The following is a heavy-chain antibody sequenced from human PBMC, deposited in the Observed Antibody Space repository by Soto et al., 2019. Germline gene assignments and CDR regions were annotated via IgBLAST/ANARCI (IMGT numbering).Heavy chain of an antibody. CDR1: GHTLTEFS. CDR2: ISYDGNNK. V-gene: IGHV3-30-3*01. Sequence: SGHTLTEFSIHWVRQAPGKGLAWVAVISYDGNNKHFAESVKGRFSISRDDSKNTVYLEMNNLRGDDSAVYYCARDHGMFLSYYYYGMDVWGQGTTVTVSS. CDR3: ARDHGMFLSYYYYGMDV. J-gene: IGHJ6*02. D-gene: IGHD3-10*02.